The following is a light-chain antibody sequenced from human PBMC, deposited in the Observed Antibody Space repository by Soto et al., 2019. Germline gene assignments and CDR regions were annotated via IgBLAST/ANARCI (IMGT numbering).Light chain of an antibody. V-gene: IGLV1-51*01. CDR3: GTWDSSLSAAV. CDR2: DNN. J-gene: IGLJ3*02. Sequence: QSVLTQPPSVSAAPGQKVTISCSGSSSNIGNNYVSWYQQLPGTAPKLLIYDNNKRPSGIPDRFSGSKSGTSATLGITGLQTGDEADYYCGTWDSSLSAAVFGGGPKFTVL. CDR1: SSNIGNNY.